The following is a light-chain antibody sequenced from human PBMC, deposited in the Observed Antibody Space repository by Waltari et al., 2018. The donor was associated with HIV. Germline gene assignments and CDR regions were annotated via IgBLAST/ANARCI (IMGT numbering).Light chain of an antibody. CDR3: SSFTSSSTVV. J-gene: IGLJ3*02. V-gene: IGLV2-18*02. Sequence: QSALTQPPSVSGSPGQSVTISCTGTSSDVGSYNLVSWYQQSPGTAPKLMVYEVTYRPSGVPERFSVSKSGNTASLTISGLQAEDEADYYCSSFTSSSTVVFGGGTKRTVL. CDR2: EVT. CDR1: SSDVGSYNL.